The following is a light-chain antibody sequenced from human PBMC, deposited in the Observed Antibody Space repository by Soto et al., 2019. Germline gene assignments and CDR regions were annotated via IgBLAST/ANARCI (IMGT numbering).Light chain of an antibody. J-gene: IGLJ2*01. CDR2: DVS. CDR3: SSYKSSSPLV. CDR1: SSDVGGYSY. V-gene: IGLV2-14*01. Sequence: QSALTQPASVSGSPGQSITISCTGTSSDVGGYSYVSWYQQHPGKAPKLMIYDVSNRPSGVSNRFSGSKSGNTASLTISGLQAEEEADYYCSSYKSSSPLVFGGGTKLTVL.